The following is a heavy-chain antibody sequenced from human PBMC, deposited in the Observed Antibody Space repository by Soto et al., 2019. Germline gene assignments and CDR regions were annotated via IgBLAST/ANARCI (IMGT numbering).Heavy chain of an antibody. J-gene: IGHJ5*02. Sequence: EVQLVESGGGLVQPGGSLKLSCAASGFTFSGSAMHWVRQASGKGLEWVGRIRSKANSYATAYAASVKGRFTISRDDSKKTAYLQMNSLKTQDTAVYYCTRPAFRAPPEVFDPWGQGTLVTVSS. CDR3: TRPAFRAPPEVFDP. CDR2: IRSKANSYAT. V-gene: IGHV3-73*02. CDR1: GFTFSGSA.